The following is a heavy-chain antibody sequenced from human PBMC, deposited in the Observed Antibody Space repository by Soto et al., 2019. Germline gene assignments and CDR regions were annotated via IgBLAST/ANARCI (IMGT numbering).Heavy chain of an antibody. CDR3: ARHLSGDYPNSNWFDP. V-gene: IGHV4-31*03. Sequence: SETLSLTCSVSGDSIDNTVFFWNWIRQHPEKGLEWIGYISSSGKTYYNPSLKSRVTMSLDTSRNQFSLNLTSVTAADTAVYFCARHLSGDYPNSNWFDPWGQGTRVTVSS. J-gene: IGHJ5*02. CDR2: ISSSGKT. D-gene: IGHD4-17*01. CDR1: GDSIDNTVFF.